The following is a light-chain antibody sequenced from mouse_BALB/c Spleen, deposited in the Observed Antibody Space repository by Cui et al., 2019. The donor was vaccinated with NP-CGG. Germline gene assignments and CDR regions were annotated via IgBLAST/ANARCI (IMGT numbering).Light chain of an antibody. CDR3: ALWYSNHWV. Sequence: QVVLSQEPAVTTSPGETVTFTCRSSTGAVTSSNYANWVQEKPDHLFTGLIGGTNNRVPGVPARFSGSLIGDKAALTIRGAQTEDETIYFCALWYSNHWVFGGGTKLTVL. CDR2: GTN. CDR1: TGAVTSSNY. V-gene: IGLV1*01. J-gene: IGLJ1*01.